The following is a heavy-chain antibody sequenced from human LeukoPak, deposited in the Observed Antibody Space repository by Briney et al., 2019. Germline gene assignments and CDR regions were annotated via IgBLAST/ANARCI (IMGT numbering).Heavy chain of an antibody. J-gene: IGHJ4*02. Sequence: PGRSLRLSCIVSGYTFGDYGLAWVRQAPGKSLEWVGFIRRKVGDATTEDDTTVKGTFTISRDNSKRIAYLQMNSLRTEDTAVYYCTRPLRGSGSYSFDHWGRGTPVTVS. V-gene: IGHV3-49*04. D-gene: IGHD3-10*01. CDR1: GYTFGDYG. CDR3: TRPLRGSGSYSFDH. CDR2: IRRKVGDATT.